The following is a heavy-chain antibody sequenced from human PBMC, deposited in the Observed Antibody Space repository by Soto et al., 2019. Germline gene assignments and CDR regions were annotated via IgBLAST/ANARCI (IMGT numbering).Heavy chain of an antibody. Sequence: PGGSLRLSCAASGFTFSSYAMSWVRQAPGKGLEWVSAISGSGGSTYYADSVKGRFTISRDNSKNTLYLQMNSLRAEDTAVYYCARGRYDFWSGYYSPRGPGGNDYWGQGTLVTVSS. CDR2: ISGSGGST. CDR3: ARGRYDFWSGYYSPRGPGGNDY. V-gene: IGHV3-23*01. D-gene: IGHD3-3*01. CDR1: GFTFSSYA. J-gene: IGHJ4*02.